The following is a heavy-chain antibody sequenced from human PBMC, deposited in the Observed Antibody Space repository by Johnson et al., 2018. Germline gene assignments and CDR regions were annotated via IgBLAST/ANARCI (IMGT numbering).Heavy chain of an antibody. CDR3: AKFYCTNGVCSYYYYYDMDV. V-gene: IGHV3-23*04. CDR2: ISGSGGST. D-gene: IGHD2-8*01. Sequence: EVQLVESGGGLVQPGGSLRLSCAASGFTFSSYAMSWVRQAPGKGLEWVSAISGSGGSTYYADSVKGRFTISRDNSKNTLYLQMNSLRAEDTAGYYCAKFYCTNGVCSYYYYYDMDVWGKGTTVTVSS. CDR1: GFTFSSYA. J-gene: IGHJ6*03.